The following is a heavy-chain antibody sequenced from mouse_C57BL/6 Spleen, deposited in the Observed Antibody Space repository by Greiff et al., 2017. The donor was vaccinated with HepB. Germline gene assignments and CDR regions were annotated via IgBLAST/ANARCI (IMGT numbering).Heavy chain of an antibody. V-gene: IGHV1-55*01. CDR2: IYPGSGST. CDR1: GYTFTSYW. CDR3: ARSPCSYGSSYWYFDV. J-gene: IGHJ1*03. D-gene: IGHD1-1*01. Sequence: VQLQQPGAELVKPGASVKMSCKASGYTFTSYWITWVKQRPGPGLEWIGDIYPGSGSTNYNEKFKSKATLTVDTSSSTAYMQLSSLTSEASAVYYCARSPCSYGSSYWYFDVWGTGTTVTVSS.